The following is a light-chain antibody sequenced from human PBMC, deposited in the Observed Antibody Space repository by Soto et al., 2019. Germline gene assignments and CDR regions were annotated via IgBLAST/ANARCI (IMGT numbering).Light chain of an antibody. J-gene: IGKJ3*01. Sequence: PGERATLSCRASQSVSRNSLAWYQQQPGQAPRLLIYGASSRATDIPDRFSGGGSGTDFTLIVSRLEPEDFAVYFCQQYGTSPLTFGPGTKVDIK. CDR2: GAS. CDR3: QQYGTSPLT. V-gene: IGKV3-20*01. CDR1: QSVSRNS.